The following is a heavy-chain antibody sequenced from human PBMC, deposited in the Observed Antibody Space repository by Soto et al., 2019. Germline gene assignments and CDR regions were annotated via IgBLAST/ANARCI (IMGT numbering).Heavy chain of an antibody. CDR1: GGSFSGYY. J-gene: IGHJ5*02. Sequence: LSLTCAVYGGSFSGYYWNWIRQPPGKGLEWIGEIDHSGYTNYNPSLKSRVTISVDTSKNQFSLRLTSVTAADTAVYYCARVRDRFDPWGQGTLVTVSS. V-gene: IGHV4-34*01. CDR3: ARVRDRFDP. D-gene: IGHD3-3*01. CDR2: IDHSGYT.